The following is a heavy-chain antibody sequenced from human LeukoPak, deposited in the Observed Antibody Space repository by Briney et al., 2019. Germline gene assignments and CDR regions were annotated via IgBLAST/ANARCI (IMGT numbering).Heavy chain of an antibody. CDR2: IYTSGST. D-gene: IGHD3-3*01. CDR1: GGSISSGSYY. V-gene: IGHV4-61*02. CDR3: ARYPHLRFLTPYYYYYMDV. Sequence: KPSQTLSLTCTVSGGSISSGSYYWSWIRQPAGKGLEWIGRIYTSGSTNYNPSLKSRVTISVDTSKNQFSLKLSSVTAADTAVYYCARYPHLRFLTPYYYYYMDVWGKGTTVTVSS. J-gene: IGHJ6*03.